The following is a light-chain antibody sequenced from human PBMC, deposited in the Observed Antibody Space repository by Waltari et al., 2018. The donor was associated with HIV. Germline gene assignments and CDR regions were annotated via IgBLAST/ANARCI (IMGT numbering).Light chain of an antibody. V-gene: IGLV3-25*03. J-gene: IGLJ3*02. CDR2: KDI. Sequence: SYELPQTPSVSVSPGKTARHSSSHGALPKQYSSWYGQKPGQAPVLLIYKDIERPSGIPERISGSRSGTGVTLTISDVQAEDEGDYYCQSTDHDGTWVFGGGTKLTVL. CDR1: ALPKQY. CDR3: QSTDHDGTWV.